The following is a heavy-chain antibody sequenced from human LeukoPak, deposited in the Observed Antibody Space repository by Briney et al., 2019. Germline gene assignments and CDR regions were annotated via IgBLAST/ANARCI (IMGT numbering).Heavy chain of an antibody. CDR3: ARAMSTFGGVRNYFDS. J-gene: IGHJ4*02. V-gene: IGHV3-48*04. CDR1: GFTFTGHN. CDR2: VSISSGTI. Sequence: PGGSLRLSCAASGFTFTGHNMNWVRQGPGKGLEWISFVSISSGTIYYADSVKGRFSISRDNAKSSLDLQMNSLRAEDTAVYYCARAMSTFGGVRNYFDSWGQGTLVTVSS. D-gene: IGHD3-16*01.